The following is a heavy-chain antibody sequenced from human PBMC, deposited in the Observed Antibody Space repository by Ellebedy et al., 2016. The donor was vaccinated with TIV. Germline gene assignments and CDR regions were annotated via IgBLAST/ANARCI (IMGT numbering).Heavy chain of an antibody. J-gene: IGHJ5*02. CDR2: IYNSGST. V-gene: IGHV4-39*01. Sequence: SETLSLTCTVSGGSISSSSSYWGWIRQSPGTGLEWIGSIYNSGSTYYKSSLKSRVTISADTSKNQFSLKLTSVTAADTAVYYCARPASRGSSLNWFDRWGQGTLSPSPQ. D-gene: IGHD3-16*01. CDR3: ARPASRGSSLNWFDR. CDR1: GGSISSSSSY.